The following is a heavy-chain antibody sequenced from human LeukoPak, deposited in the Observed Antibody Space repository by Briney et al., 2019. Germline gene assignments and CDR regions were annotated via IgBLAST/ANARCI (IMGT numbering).Heavy chain of an antibody. Sequence: ASVKVSCKASGYTFTAYYMHWVRQAPGQGLEWMGWINPNSGGTRFAQKFQDRVTMTRDTPISTTFMDLSRLKSDDTAVYYCARVFTDSSIAVHLHYWGQGTLVTVSS. CDR3: ARVFTDSSIAVHLHY. V-gene: IGHV1-2*02. J-gene: IGHJ4*02. CDR2: INPNSGGT. CDR1: GYTFTAYY. D-gene: IGHD6-19*01.